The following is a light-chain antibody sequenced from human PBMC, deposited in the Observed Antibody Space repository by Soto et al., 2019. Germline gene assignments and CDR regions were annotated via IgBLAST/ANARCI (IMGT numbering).Light chain of an antibody. CDR3: QQYDRLPIT. CDR2: DAS. CDR1: QDIRYY. Sequence: DIQMIQSPSSLSTSVGDRVTITCQASQDIRYYLNWCQQKPGKAPKVLIYDASRLETGVPSRFSGSGSGTDFILTISSLQPEDIATYYCQQYDRLPITFGQGTRLEI. V-gene: IGKV1-33*01. J-gene: IGKJ5*01.